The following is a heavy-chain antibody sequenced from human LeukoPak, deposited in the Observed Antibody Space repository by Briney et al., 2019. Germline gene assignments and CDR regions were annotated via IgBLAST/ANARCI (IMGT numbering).Heavy chain of an antibody. CDR2: IYHSGST. CDR3: ARVSAEGASDI. J-gene: IGHJ3*02. CDR1: GYSISSGYY. Sequence: SETLSLTCTVSGYSISSGYYWGWIRQPPGKGLEWIGSIYHSGSTYYNPSLKSRVTISVDTSKNQFSLKLSSVTAAATAVYYCARVSAEGASDIWGQGTMVTVSS. V-gene: IGHV4-38-2*02.